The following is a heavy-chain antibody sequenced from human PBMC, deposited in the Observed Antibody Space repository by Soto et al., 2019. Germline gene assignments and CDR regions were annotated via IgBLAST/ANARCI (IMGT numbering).Heavy chain of an antibody. CDR2: INPSADTT. J-gene: IGHJ6*02. Sequence: ASVKVSCKASVDSVPRYFMHWVRQAPGQGLEWLGVINPSADTTTYAQKFQGRVTITWETSANTVFMDVSSLRSEDTDIYYCARGCSSPVFCYYCGLDVWGQGTTVTVSS. D-gene: IGHD6-13*01. CDR3: ARGCSSPVFCYYCGLDV. V-gene: IGHV1-46*01. CDR1: VDSVPRYF.